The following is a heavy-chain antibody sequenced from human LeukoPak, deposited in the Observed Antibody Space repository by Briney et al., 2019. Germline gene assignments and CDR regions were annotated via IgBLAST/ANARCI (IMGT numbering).Heavy chain of an antibody. Sequence: GRSLRLSCAASGFTFSSYGMHWVRQAPGKGLEWVAVIWYDGSNKYYADSVKGRFTISRDNSKNTLYLQMNSLRAEDTAVYYCARAPIAVAAPLITGYNWFDPWGQGTLVTVSS. CDR1: GFTFSSYG. CDR3: ARAPIAVAAPLITGYNWFDP. CDR2: IWYDGSNK. V-gene: IGHV3-33*01. J-gene: IGHJ5*02. D-gene: IGHD6-19*01.